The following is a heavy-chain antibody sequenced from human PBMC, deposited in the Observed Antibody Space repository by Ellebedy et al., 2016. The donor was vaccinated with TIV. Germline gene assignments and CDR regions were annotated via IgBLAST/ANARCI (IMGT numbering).Heavy chain of an antibody. CDR1: GFTFSTCS. Sequence: GESLKISCAVSGFTFSTCSMSWVCQAPGKGLEWVSTLGGSGGTTYYGDSVKGRFTISRDTSRTTLYLQMRSLRAEDTAVYYCAKIPLAYNWNYADDHWGQGTLVTVSS. V-gene: IGHV3-23*01. CDR3: AKIPLAYNWNYADDH. CDR2: LGGSGGTT. J-gene: IGHJ5*02. D-gene: IGHD1-7*01.